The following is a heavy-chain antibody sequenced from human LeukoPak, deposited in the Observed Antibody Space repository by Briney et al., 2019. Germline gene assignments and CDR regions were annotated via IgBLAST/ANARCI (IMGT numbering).Heavy chain of an antibody. D-gene: IGHD1-20*01. CDR2: INPSGGST. CDR3: ARLTGGLVDAFDI. CDR1: GYTFTSYY. Sequence: ASVKVSCKASGYTFTSYYMHWVRQAPGQGLEWMGIINPSGGSTSYAQKFQGRVTKTRDTSTSTVYMELSSLRSEDTAVYYCARLTGGLVDAFDIWGQGTMVTVSS. J-gene: IGHJ3*02. V-gene: IGHV1-46*01.